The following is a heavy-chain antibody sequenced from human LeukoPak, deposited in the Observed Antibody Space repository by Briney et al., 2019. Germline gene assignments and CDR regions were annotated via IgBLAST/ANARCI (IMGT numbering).Heavy chain of an antibody. D-gene: IGHD6-19*01. CDR3: ARDGSSGPGDYYYYYYMDV. V-gene: IGHV1-69*05. CDR2: IIPIFGTA. J-gene: IGHJ6*03. Sequence: SVKVSCKASGGTFSSYAISWVRQAPGQGLEWMGGIIPIFGTANYTQKFQGRVTITTDESTSTAYMELRSLRSDDTAVYYCARDGSSGPGDYYYYYYMDVWGKGTTVTVSS. CDR1: GGTFSSYA.